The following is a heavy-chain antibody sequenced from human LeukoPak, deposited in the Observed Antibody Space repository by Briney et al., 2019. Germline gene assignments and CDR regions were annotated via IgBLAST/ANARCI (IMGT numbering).Heavy chain of an antibody. J-gene: IGHJ4*01. CDR1: GGSINSYY. Sequence: SETLSLTCTVSGGSINSYYWSWIRQPPGKGLEWIGYIYYSGSTSYNPSLNGRVTISRDTSKNQFSLNLRSVTAADTAVYYCTSGGMVSGDFWGHGTLVTVSS. D-gene: IGHD2-8*01. CDR2: IYYSGST. CDR3: TSGGMVSGDF. V-gene: IGHV4-59*01.